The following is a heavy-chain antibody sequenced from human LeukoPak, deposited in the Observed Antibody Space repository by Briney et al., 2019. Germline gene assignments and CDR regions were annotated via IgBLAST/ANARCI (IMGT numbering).Heavy chain of an antibody. D-gene: IGHD3-10*01. CDR3: ARGVGGYYYGSGSFSAYFQH. CDR1: GGSFSGYY. J-gene: IGHJ1*01. Sequence: SETLSLTCAVYGGSFSGYYWSWIRQPPGKGLEWLGEINHSGSTNYNPSLKSRVTISVDTSKNQFSLKLSSVTAADTAVYYCARGVGGYYYGSGSFSAYFQHWGQGTLVTVSS. V-gene: IGHV4-34*01. CDR2: INHSGST.